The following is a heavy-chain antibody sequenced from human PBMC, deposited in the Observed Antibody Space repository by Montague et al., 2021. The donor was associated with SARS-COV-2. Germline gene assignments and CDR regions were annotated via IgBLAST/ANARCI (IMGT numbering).Heavy chain of an antibody. CDR2: INHSGSI. V-gene: IGHV4-34*01. D-gene: IGHD3-22*01. J-gene: IGHJ3*02. Sequence: SETLSITCAVYGGSFSGYYWSWIRQPPGKGLEWIGEINHSGSINYNPSLKSRVTISVDTSKNQFSLKLSSVTAADTAVYYCARVPDYYDSSGYYFDAFDIWGQGTMVTVSS. CDR1: GGSFSGYY. CDR3: ARVPDYYDSSGYYFDAFDI.